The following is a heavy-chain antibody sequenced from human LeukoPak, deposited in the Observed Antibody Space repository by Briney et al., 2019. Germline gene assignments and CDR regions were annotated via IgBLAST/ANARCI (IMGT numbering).Heavy chain of an antibody. V-gene: IGHV4-59*01. D-gene: IGHD3-22*01. Sequence: PSETLSLTCTVSGDSINNYYWSWSRQPPGKGLEWIAYIYYSGSINYNPSLKSRVTISLDTPKNQFSLKLTSVTAADTAVYYCARGDYYDAKRLDIWGQGTMVTVSS. J-gene: IGHJ3*02. CDR3: ARGDYYDAKRLDI. CDR1: GDSINNYY. CDR2: IYYSGSI.